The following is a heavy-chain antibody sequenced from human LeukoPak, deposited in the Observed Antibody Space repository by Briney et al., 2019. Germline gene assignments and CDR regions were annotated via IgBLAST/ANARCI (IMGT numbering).Heavy chain of an antibody. V-gene: IGHV3-15*01. CDR2: IKSKTDGGTT. Sequence: GGSLRLSCAASGFTFSNAWMSWVRQAPGKGLKWVGRIKSKTDGGTTDYAAPVKGRFTISRDDSKNTLYLQMNSLKTEDTAVYYCTTWYYYDSSGYENWGQGTLVTVSS. CDR3: TTWYYYDSSGYEN. CDR1: GFTFSNAW. D-gene: IGHD3-22*01. J-gene: IGHJ4*02.